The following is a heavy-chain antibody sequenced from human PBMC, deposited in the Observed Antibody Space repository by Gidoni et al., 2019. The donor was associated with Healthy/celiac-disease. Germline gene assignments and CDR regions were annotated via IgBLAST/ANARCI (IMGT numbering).Heavy chain of an antibody. CDR3: TRRPGPHYPEDY. J-gene: IGHJ4*02. D-gene: IGHD3-10*01. CDR2: IYFSGST. Sequence: QLQLQESGPGLVKPSATLSLTCSVSGGSIISSSYYWGWIRQPQGKGLEWIGSIYFSGSTYYNPSLKSRVTIFVDTSKNQFSLDLSSVTAADTAVYYCTRRPGPHYPEDYWGQGTLVTVSS. CDR1: GGSIISSSYY. V-gene: IGHV4-39*01.